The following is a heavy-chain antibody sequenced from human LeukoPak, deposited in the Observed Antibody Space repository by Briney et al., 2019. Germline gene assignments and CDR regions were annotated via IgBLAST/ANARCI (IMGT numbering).Heavy chain of an antibody. CDR1: GFTFSNYG. V-gene: IGHV3-33*01. J-gene: IGHJ4*02. CDR2: IWYDGHKR. Sequence: GGSLRLSCAASGFTFSNYGIHWVRQAPGKGPEWVAVIWYDGHKRYYADSVKGRFTISRDNSKNTLSLQMNSLRAEDTAVYYCASLSLGHYWGQGTLVTVSS. D-gene: IGHD6-6*01. CDR3: ASLSLGHY.